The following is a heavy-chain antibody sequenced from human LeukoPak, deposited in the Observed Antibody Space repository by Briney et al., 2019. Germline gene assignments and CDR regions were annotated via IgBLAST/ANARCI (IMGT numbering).Heavy chain of an antibody. CDR3: AKSYGYGYGY. D-gene: IGHD5-18*01. J-gene: IGHJ4*02. CDR1: GFTFSTYG. Sequence: GGSLRLSCVASGFTFSTYGMHWVRQAPGKGLEWVAFIWYDGSNKYYADSVKGRFTISRDNSKNTLSLQMNSLRPEDTAMYYCAKSYGYGYGYWGQGALVTVSS. CDR2: IWYDGSNK. V-gene: IGHV3-30*02.